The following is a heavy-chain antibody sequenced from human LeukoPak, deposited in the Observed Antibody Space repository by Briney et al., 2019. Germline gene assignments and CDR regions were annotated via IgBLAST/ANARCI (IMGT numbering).Heavy chain of an antibody. CDR1: GGSISSHY. Sequence: KSSETLSLTCTVSGGSISSHYWSWIRQPPGKGLEWIGNIYYSGSTNYNPSLKSRVTISVDTSKNQFSLKLSSVTAADTAVYYCASASSGYYYYFDYWGQGTLVTVSS. V-gene: IGHV4-59*11. CDR3: ASASSGYYYYFDY. J-gene: IGHJ4*02. D-gene: IGHD3-22*01. CDR2: IYYSGST.